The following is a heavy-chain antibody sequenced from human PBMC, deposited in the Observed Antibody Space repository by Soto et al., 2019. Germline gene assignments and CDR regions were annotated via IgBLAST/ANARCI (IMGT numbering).Heavy chain of an antibody. CDR1: GGTFSSYA. Sequence: QVQLVQSGAEVKKPGSSVKVSCKASGGTFSSYAISWVRQAPGQGLEWMGGIFPIFGTANYAEKFQGRVTITADKSTSTAYMELSSLRSEDTAVYYCARYGYDYVWGSYRYTGWFDPWGQGTLVTVSS. D-gene: IGHD3-16*02. CDR2: IFPIFGTA. V-gene: IGHV1-69*06. CDR3: ARYGYDYVWGSYRYTGWFDP. J-gene: IGHJ5*02.